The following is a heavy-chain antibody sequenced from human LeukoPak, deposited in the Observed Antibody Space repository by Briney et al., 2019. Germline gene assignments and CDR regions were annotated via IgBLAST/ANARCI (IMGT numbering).Heavy chain of an antibody. CDR1: GFTFSGYP. CDR3: TRVGYIDEGIDY. Sequence: PGGSLRLSCAASGFTFSGYPIHWVRQAPGKGLEWVANIKQDGSKKSYVDSVKGRFTISRDNAKNSPYLQMNSLRAEDTAIYYCTRVGYIDEGIDYWGQGTLVTVSS. CDR2: IKQDGSKK. V-gene: IGHV3-7*04. D-gene: IGHD5-24*01. J-gene: IGHJ4*02.